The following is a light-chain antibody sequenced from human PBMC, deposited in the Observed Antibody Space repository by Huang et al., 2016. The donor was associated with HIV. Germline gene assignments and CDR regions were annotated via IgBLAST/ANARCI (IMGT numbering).Light chain of an antibody. CDR2: GAS. V-gene: IGKV4-1*01. Sequence: DIEMTQSPDSLTVSLGARALIHCKSSQAVLKNSNKKNYLAWDQHKPGQPPKVLIYGASSRESGVPDRFSGSGSGTDFNLTISSLQPEDLAVYYCQQYYSPPYTFGQGTRLEI. CDR3: QQYYSPPYT. CDR1: QAVLKNSNKKNY. J-gene: IGKJ2*01.